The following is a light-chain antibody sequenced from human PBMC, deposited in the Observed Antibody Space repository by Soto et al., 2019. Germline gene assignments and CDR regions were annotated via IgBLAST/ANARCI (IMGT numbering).Light chain of an antibody. CDR1: QSLVYSDGNTY. Sequence: DVVMTQSPLSLPVTLGQPASISCRSSQSLVYSDGNTYLNWFQXRPGQSPRRXIYKVSNRDSGVPDRFRASGSGTDFTLTISSLQAEDVAVYDGQQHYNTPWTFGQGTKVDIK. J-gene: IGKJ1*01. V-gene: IGKV2-30*01. CDR3: QQHYNTPWT. CDR2: KVS.